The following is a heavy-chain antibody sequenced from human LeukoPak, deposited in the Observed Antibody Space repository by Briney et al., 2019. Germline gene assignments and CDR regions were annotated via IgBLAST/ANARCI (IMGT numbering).Heavy chain of an antibody. CDR1: GFTFSGNW. V-gene: IGHV3-7*01. CDR3: AKLLGTATTYDS. J-gene: IGHJ4*02. Sequence: GGSLRLSCEASGFTFSGNWMSWVRQAPGKGLQWVASINPDGSQKLYVDSVKGRFTISRDNTKSSLYLQMNSLGAEDTAMYYCAKLLGTATTYDSWGQGTRVTVSS. D-gene: IGHD5-24*01. CDR2: INPDGSQK.